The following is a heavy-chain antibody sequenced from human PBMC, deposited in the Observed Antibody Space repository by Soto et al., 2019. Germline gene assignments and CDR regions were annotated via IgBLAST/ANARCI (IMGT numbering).Heavy chain of an antibody. CDR1: GFTFNSYA. D-gene: IGHD3-9*01. CDR2: ISGSGWQT. CDR3: AKVRYFEASGGCANF. V-gene: IGHV3-23*01. J-gene: IGHJ2*01. Sequence: EVRLMESGGGFLQPGGSQRLSCVASGFTFNSYAMSWVRQTPEKGLEWVSAISGSGWQTYYAESVQGRFTISRDNSKTTAYLQMNRLRAEDSGIYYCAKVRYFEASGGCANFWRRGILVTFAS.